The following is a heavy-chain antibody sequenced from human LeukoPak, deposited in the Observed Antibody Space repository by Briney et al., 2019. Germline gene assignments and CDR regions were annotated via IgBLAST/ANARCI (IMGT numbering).Heavy chain of an antibody. J-gene: IGHJ6*02. CDR3: ARDPSYDSSGYYHYYYGMDV. V-gene: IGHV3-21*01. CDR2: ISSSSSYI. Sequence: GGSLRLSCAASGFTFSSYSMNWVRQAPGKGLEWVSSISSSSSYIYYADSVKGRFTISRDNAKNSLYLQMNSLRDEDTAVYYCARDPSYDSSGYYHYYYGMDVWGQGTTVTVSS. D-gene: IGHD3-22*01. CDR1: GFTFSSYS.